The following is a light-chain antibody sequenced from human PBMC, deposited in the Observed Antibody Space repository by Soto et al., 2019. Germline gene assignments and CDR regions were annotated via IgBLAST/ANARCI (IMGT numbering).Light chain of an antibody. Sequence: EILMTQSPATLSVSTGERVTLSCRASQNIHNHMSWFLQKPGQAPRLLISDASNRATGVPARFSGSGSGTDFTLTISTLEPEDFAIYYCLHRSDWPPITFGQGTRLEIK. CDR2: DAS. J-gene: IGKJ5*01. V-gene: IGKV3-11*01. CDR1: QNIHNH. CDR3: LHRSDWPPIT.